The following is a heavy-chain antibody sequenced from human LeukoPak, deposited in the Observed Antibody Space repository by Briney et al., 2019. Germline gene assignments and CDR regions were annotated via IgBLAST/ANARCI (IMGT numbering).Heavy chain of an antibody. CDR1: GFSFSNYY. V-gene: IGHV3-21*01. D-gene: IGHD3-22*01. J-gene: IGHJ4*02. CDR2: INPTSTSI. Sequence: GGSLRLSCAASGFSFSNYYMSGVRQAPGKGLEWVSSINPTSTSIYYADAVKGRFTISRDNAKSSLYLQMNSLRAEDTALYYCVRLRRNSDSNGDYYYYNFWGQGVLVTVSS. CDR3: VRLRRNSDSNGDYYYYNF.